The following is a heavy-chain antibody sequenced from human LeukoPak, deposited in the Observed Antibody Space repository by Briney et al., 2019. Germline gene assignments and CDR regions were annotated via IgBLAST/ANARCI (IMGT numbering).Heavy chain of an antibody. Sequence: SGGSLRLSCAASGFTVSSNYMSWVRQAPGKGLEWVSVIYSGGSTYYADSVKGRFTISRDNSKNTLYLQMNSLRAEDTAVYYCAKVAKLSSITMIRGVRVHQYMDVWGKGTTVTISS. J-gene: IGHJ6*03. CDR1: GFTVSSNY. V-gene: IGHV3-66*02. D-gene: IGHD3-10*01. CDR3: AKVAKLSSITMIRGVRVHQYMDV. CDR2: IYSGGST.